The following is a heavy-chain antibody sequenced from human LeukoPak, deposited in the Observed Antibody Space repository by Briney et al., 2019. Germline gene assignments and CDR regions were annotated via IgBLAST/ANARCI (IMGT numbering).Heavy chain of an antibody. CDR1: GFTFNTYA. CDR3: AKDMGRGWCYFDY. D-gene: IGHD6-19*01. CDR2: FTGGGGII. J-gene: IGHJ4*02. Sequence: GRSLRLSCAASGFTFNTYAMSWVRQAPGKGLEWVSTFTGGGGIIHYADSVKGRFTISRGNSKNRLYLQMNSLRVEDTAVYYCAKDMGRGWCYFDYWGQGTLVTVSS. V-gene: IGHV3-23*01.